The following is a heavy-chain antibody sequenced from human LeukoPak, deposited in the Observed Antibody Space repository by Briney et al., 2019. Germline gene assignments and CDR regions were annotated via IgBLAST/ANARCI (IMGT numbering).Heavy chain of an antibody. CDR2: IHRAGRT. V-gene: IGHV4-4*02. D-gene: IGHD3-9*01. CDR1: GVSISSSEW. J-gene: IGHJ4*02. CDR3: ARHRFFDWLSPFDY. Sequence: PSETLSLTCAVSGVSISSSEWWIWVRQPPGQGLEWIGEIHRAGRTRYNPSLKSRVTISMDYSKNQFSLKLTSVTAADTAVYYCARHRFFDWLSPFDYWGQGTLVTVSS.